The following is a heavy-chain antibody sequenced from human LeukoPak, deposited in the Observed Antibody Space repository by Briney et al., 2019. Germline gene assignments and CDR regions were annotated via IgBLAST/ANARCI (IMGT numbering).Heavy chain of an antibody. CDR1: GFTFSDYY. V-gene: IGHV3-11*01. J-gene: IGHJ3*02. CDR3: ARGITMVRGPVDI. D-gene: IGHD3-10*01. CDR2: ISSSGSTI. Sequence: QAGGSLRLSCAASGFTFSDYYMSWIRQAPGKGLEWVSYISSSGSTIYYADSVKGRFTISRDNAKNSLYLQMNSLRAEDTAVYYCARGITMVRGPVDIWGQGTMVTVSS.